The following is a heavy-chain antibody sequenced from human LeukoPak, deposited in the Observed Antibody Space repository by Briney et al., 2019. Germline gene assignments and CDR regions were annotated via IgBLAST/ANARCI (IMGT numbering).Heavy chain of an antibody. J-gene: IGHJ4*02. CDR1: GGSISSGSYY. CDR2: IYTSGST. Sequence: PSETLSLTCTVSGGSISSGSYYWSWIRQPAGKGLEWIGRIYTSGSTNYNPSLKSRVTISVDTSKNQFSLKLSSVSADTAVYYCARAWLRATVPYYFDYWGQGTLVTVSS. CDR3: ARAWLRATVPYYFDY. D-gene: IGHD3-22*01. V-gene: IGHV4-61*02.